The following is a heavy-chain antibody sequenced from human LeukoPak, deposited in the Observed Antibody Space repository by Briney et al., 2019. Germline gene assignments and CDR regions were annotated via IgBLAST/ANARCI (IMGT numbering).Heavy chain of an antibody. CDR1: GFTFSSYG. CDR3: AKEPHDVSGGGY. CDR2: ISGGGGST. V-gene: IGHV3-23*01. J-gene: IGHJ4*02. D-gene: IGHD3-10*01. Sequence: QTGGSLRLSCATSGFTFSSYGMSWVRQAPGKGLEWVSAISGGGGSTYYADSVKGRFTISRDNSKNTLYLQMNSLRAEDTAVYYCAKEPHDVSGGGYWGQGTLVTVSS.